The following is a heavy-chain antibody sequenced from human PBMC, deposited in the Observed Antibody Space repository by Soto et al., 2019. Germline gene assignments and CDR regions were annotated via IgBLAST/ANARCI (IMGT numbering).Heavy chain of an antibody. V-gene: IGHV4-59*08. CDR1: GGSISSYY. J-gene: IGHJ4*02. CDR3: ARRYGGTFDY. CDR2: IYYSGST. D-gene: IGHD2-15*01. Sequence: QVQLQESGPGLVKPSETLSLTCTVSGGSISSYYWSWIRQPPGKGLEWIGYIYYSGSTNYNPSLKRLVTISVDTSKNQCSLKLSSVTAADTAVYYCARRYGGTFDYWGQGTLVTVSS.